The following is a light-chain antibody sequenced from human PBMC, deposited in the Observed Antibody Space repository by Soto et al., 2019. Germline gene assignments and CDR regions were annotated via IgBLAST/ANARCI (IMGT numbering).Light chain of an antibody. V-gene: IGKV3-20*01. CDR1: QSVSSSY. CDR2: GAS. Sequence: EIVLTQSPGTLSLYPGERATLSCRASQSVSSSYVAWYQQKFGQAPRLLIYGASNRATGIPDRFSGSGSETDFTLTISRLEPEDVAVYYCQQYGSSLYTFGQGTKLEIK. CDR3: QQYGSSLYT. J-gene: IGKJ2*01.